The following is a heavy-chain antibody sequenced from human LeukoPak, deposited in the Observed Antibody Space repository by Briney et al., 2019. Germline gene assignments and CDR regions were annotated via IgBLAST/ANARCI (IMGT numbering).Heavy chain of an antibody. Sequence: ASVRVSCKASGYSFTNYGISWVRQAPGQGLEWMGWNSAYNGNTNYAQKLQGRVTMTTDTSTSTAYMELRSLRSDDTAVYYCARDGEGGLGAFDIWGQGTMVTVSS. CDR1: GYSFTNYG. CDR2: NSAYNGNT. CDR3: ARDGEGGLGAFDI. V-gene: IGHV1-18*01. D-gene: IGHD3-16*01. J-gene: IGHJ3*02.